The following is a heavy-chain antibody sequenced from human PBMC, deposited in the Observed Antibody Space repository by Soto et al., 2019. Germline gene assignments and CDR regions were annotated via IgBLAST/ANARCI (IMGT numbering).Heavy chain of an antibody. V-gene: IGHV1-69*06. J-gene: IGHJ5*02. Sequence: QVQLVQSGAEVKKPGSSVKVSCEASGGTFTGHAISWVRQAPGQGPEWMGGLIPLFGTSQHAQNFQARLKITADKSTSTAYMELTSLPFEDTAIYYCARGPKWGYRFDAWGQGTLVTVSS. CDR3: ARGPKWGYRFDA. D-gene: IGHD7-27*01. CDR1: GGTFTGHA. CDR2: LIPLFGTS.